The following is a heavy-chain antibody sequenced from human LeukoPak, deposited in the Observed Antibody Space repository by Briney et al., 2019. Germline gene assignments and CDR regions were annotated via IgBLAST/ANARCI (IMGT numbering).Heavy chain of an antibody. V-gene: IGHV3-23*01. CDR3: ASPKNDYGDQYNYFDP. J-gene: IGHJ5*02. Sequence: PGGSLRLSCATSGFTFSSYTMSWVRQAPGKGLEWVSEISGSGGSTYYADSVKGRFTISRDNSKNTLYLQMNRLRAEDTAVYYCASPKNDYGDQYNYFDPWGQGTLVTVSS. D-gene: IGHD4-17*01. CDR1: GFTFSSYT. CDR2: ISGSGGST.